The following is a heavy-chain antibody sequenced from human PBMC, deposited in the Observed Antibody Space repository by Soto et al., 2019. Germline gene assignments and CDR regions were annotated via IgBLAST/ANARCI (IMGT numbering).Heavy chain of an antibody. CDR3: ARDAQYSSRWHPIDY. CDR2: IHTYNGNT. Sequence: QVQLVQSGAEVKKPGASVKVYCKASGYTFTDYGISWVRQAPGQGLEWMGWIHTYNGNTNYAQKVQGRVTMTTDSSTSPAYMELRSLRSDDTAVYYCARDAQYSSRWHPIDYWGQGTLVTVSS. V-gene: IGHV1-18*01. CDR1: GYTFTDYG. D-gene: IGHD6-19*01. J-gene: IGHJ4*02.